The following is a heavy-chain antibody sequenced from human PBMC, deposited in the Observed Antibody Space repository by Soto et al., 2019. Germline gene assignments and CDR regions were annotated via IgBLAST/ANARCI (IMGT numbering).Heavy chain of an antibody. V-gene: IGHV1-24*01. Sequence: ASVKVSCKVSGYTLTELSMHWVRQAPGKGNEWKGGFDPEDGETIYAQKFQDRVTMTEDTSTDIAYMELSSLRSEDTAVFYCATDVLRFLEWSPDAFDIWGQGTMVTVSS. CDR3: ATDVLRFLEWSPDAFDI. CDR2: FDPEDGET. J-gene: IGHJ3*02. D-gene: IGHD3-3*01. CDR1: GYTLTELS.